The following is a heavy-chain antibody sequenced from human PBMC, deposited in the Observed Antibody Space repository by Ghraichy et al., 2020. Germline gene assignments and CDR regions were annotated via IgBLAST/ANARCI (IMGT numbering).Heavy chain of an antibody. Sequence: SETLSLTCTVSGGSISSYYWSWIRQPAGKGLEWIGRVYSSGNTNYNPSLKSGVTMSVDTSKNQFSLKLSSVTAADTAMFYCARAVKASRSSFYFDYWGQGTLVTVSS. CDR3: ARAVKASRSSFYFDY. CDR1: GGSISSYY. CDR2: VYSSGNT. J-gene: IGHJ4*02. V-gene: IGHV4-4*07. D-gene: IGHD2/OR15-2a*01.